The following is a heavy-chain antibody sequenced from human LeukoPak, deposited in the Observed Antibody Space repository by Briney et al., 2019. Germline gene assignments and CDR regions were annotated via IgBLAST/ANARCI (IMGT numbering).Heavy chain of an antibody. Sequence: GGSLRLSCAASGFTFSSYAMSWVRQAPGKGLEWVSAISGSGGSTYYADSVKGRFTISRDNSKNTQYLQMNSLRAEDTAVYYCAKVEYSSNIPQHWGQGTLVTVSS. V-gene: IGHV3-23*01. CDR3: AKVEYSSNIPQH. CDR1: GFTFSSYA. CDR2: ISGSGGST. D-gene: IGHD6-6*01. J-gene: IGHJ1*01.